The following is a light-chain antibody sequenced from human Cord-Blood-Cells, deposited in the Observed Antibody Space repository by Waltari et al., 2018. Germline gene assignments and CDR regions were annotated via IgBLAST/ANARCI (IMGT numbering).Light chain of an antibody. V-gene: IGKV3-20*01. CDR3: QQYGSSPWT. CDR2: GAS. Sequence: IVLTQSPGTLSLSPGERATLSCRASQSVSSSYLAWYQQQPGQAHRLLIYGASSRATGIPDRFSGSGSGTDFSLTISRLEPEDFAVYYCQQYGSSPWTFGQGTKVEIK. J-gene: IGKJ1*01. CDR1: QSVSSSY.